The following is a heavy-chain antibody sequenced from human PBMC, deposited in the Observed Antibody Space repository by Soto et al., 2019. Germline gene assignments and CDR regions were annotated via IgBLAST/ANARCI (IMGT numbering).Heavy chain of an antibody. CDR2: IGGGDDDT. V-gene: IGHV3-23*04. CDR1: GFTFSIYA. D-gene: IGHD1-20*01. CDR3: AKDRMDHNSVWDPFDI. J-gene: IGHJ3*02. Sequence: EVQLVESGGGLVQPGGSLRLSCVASGFTFSIYAMSWVRQAPGKGLEWVSSIGGGDDDTFYAESVKGRFTISRDNSRNTVFLQMTSLRAEDTAIYYCAKDRMDHNSVWDPFDIWGRGTMVTVSS.